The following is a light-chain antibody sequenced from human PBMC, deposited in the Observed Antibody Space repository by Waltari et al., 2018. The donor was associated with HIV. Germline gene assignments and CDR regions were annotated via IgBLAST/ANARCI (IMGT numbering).Light chain of an antibody. Sequence: DIVMTQSPDSLAVSLGERATINCKSSQSLLYSANNKNYLAWSQQKPGQPPKLLIYWASARESGVPGRFSGSGSGTDFTLTISSLQADDVAIYYCHQYFSAPWTFGQGTKVEIK. CDR2: WAS. V-gene: IGKV4-1*01. CDR3: HQYFSAPWT. J-gene: IGKJ1*01. CDR1: QSLLYSANNKNY.